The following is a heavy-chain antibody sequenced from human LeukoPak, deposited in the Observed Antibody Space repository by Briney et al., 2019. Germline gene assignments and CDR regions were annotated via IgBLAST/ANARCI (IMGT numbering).Heavy chain of an antibody. J-gene: IGHJ4*02. V-gene: IGHV3-23*01. D-gene: IGHD1-1*01. CDR2: TNSGGTST. CDR1: GFPFSDFS. Sequence: GGSLRLSCATSGFPFSDFSMSWVRQAPGKGLEWISTTNSGGTSTYYAESVKGRFTISRDNSKNTVYLQMNSLRAEDSAVYYCATVFGYWGQGTLVTVSS. CDR3: ATVFGY.